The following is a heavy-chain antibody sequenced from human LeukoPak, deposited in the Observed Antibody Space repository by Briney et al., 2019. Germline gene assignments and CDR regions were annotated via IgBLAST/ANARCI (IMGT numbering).Heavy chain of an antibody. D-gene: IGHD3-3*01. V-gene: IGHV3-7*05. CDR1: GFTFSNYW. J-gene: IGHJ4*02. Sequence: AGGSLRLSCAASGFTFSNYWMAWVRQAPGRGLEWVASIKPDGSVIYYGDSVKGRFTLSRDNTKNTLYLQMNSLRAEDTAVYYCATAAGADFFDYWGQGTLVTVSS. CDR2: IKPDGSVI. CDR3: ATAAGADFFDY.